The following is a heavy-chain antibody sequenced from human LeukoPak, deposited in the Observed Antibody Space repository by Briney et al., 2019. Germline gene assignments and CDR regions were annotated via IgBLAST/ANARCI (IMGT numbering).Heavy chain of an antibody. CDR2: ISSSSGYI. J-gene: IGHJ6*04. CDR3: AELGITMIGGV. Sequence: GGSLRLSCAASRFTLSRYCMNWVRQAPGKGLEWVSSISSSSGYIYYADSVKGRFTISKDKVKNSLYLQMNSLRAEDTAVYYCAELGITMIGGVWGKGTTVTISS. CDR1: RFTLSRYC. D-gene: IGHD3-10*02. V-gene: IGHV3-21*01.